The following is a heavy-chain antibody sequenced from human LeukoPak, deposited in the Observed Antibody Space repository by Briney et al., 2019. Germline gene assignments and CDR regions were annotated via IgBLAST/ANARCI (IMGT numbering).Heavy chain of an antibody. CDR1: GFTFSSHA. D-gene: IGHD3-22*01. V-gene: IGHV3-23*01. CDR3: AKDLRDSRGLGAFDI. J-gene: IGHJ3*02. Sequence: PGGSLRLSCAASGFTFSSHAMAWVRQAPGKGLEWVSGISGSGGSTYYTDSVKGRFTISRDNSKNTLYLQMHTLGAEDTALYYCAKDLRDSRGLGAFDIWGQGTLVTVSS. CDR2: ISGSGGST.